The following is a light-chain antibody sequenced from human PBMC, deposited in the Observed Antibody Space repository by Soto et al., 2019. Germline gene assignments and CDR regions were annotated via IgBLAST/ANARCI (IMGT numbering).Light chain of an antibody. CDR3: QQYNNYFWA. CDR1: QTISSDY. V-gene: IGKV3-20*01. J-gene: IGKJ1*01. CDR2: GAA. Sequence: EILLTQSPGTLSLSPGERATLSCRASQTISSDYLAWYQQKPGQAPRLLIFGAATRAADIPDRFSGSGSGTDFTLTISRLEPEDFATYYCQQYNNYFWAVGQGTKVDI.